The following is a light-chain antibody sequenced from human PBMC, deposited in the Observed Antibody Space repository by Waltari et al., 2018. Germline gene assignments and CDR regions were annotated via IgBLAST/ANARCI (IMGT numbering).Light chain of an antibody. V-gene: IGKV1-5*01. J-gene: IGKJ1*01. CDR3: QQYNIYSPQA. CDR1: QTIDNY. Sequence: DIQMTQSPSTLSASVGDSVTIPCRASQTIDNYLAWYQQKPGEAPKVMIYDASTLETGVPSRFSGSGFGTDFSLTISSLQPDDFATYWCQQYNIYSPQAFGQGTKVEVK. CDR2: DAS.